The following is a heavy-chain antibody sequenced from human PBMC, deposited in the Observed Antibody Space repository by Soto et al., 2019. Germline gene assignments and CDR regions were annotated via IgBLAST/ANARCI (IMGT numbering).Heavy chain of an antibody. CDR2: IWYDGSNK. D-gene: IGHD6-19*01. Sequence: QVQLVESGGGVVQPGRSLRLSCAASGFTFSSYGMHWVRQAPGKGLEWVAVIWYDGSNKYYADSVKGRFTISRDNSKNTLYLQMNSLRAEDTAVYYCARCGSGWYDLGYWGQGTLVTVSS. V-gene: IGHV3-33*01. J-gene: IGHJ4*02. CDR1: GFTFSSYG. CDR3: ARCGSGWYDLGY.